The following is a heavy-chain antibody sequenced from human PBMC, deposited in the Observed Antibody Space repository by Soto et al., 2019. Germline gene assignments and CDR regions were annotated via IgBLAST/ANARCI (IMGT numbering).Heavy chain of an antibody. CDR1: GFTFSSDW. V-gene: IGHV3-74*01. J-gene: IGHJ6*02. CDR2: IISGGTRV. Sequence: EVQLVESEGGLVQPGGSLRLSCAASGFTFSSDWMNWVRQSPGKGLEWVSRIISGGTRVSYADSVKGRFIITRDNAKNTLYLEMHSLTADDTAVYYCARERTSKGGMDIWGQGTTVTVSS. CDR3: ARERTSKGGMDI.